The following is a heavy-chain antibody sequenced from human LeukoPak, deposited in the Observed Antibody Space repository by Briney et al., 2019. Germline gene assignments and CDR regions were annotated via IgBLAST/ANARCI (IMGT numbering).Heavy chain of an antibody. CDR3: ARGGSRQISSSDFDY. CDR1: GGSFSSYY. J-gene: IGHJ4*02. V-gene: IGHV4-59*01. D-gene: IGHD6-6*01. Sequence: PSETLSLTCTVSGGSFSSYYWNWIRQPPGKGLEWIGYIYYSGSTNYNPSLKSRGIISVDTSKNQFSLKLSSVTAADTAVYYCARGGSRQISSSDFDYWGQGTLVTVSS. CDR2: IYYSGST.